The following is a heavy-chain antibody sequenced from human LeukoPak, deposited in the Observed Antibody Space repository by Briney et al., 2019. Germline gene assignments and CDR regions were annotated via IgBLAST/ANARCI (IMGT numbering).Heavy chain of an antibody. CDR1: GFTFSTYN. J-gene: IGHJ4*02. CDR3: ARDKPVATLGNYFDY. Sequence: GGSLRLSCAASGFTFSTYNMNWVRQAPGKGLEWVSHTSSSSSTIYYADSVKGRFTISRDNAKNSLYLQMNSLRAEDTAVYYCARDKPVATLGNYFDYWGQGTLVTVSS. CDR2: TSSSSSTI. V-gene: IGHV3-48*01. D-gene: IGHD5-12*01.